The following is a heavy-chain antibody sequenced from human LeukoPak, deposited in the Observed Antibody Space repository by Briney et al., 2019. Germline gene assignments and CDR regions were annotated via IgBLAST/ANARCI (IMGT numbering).Heavy chain of an antibody. D-gene: IGHD6-19*01. V-gene: IGHV3-74*01. Sequence: PGGSLRLSCAASGLTFSSYWMHWVRQAPGKGLVWVSRLSPDGGTTDYWDSVRGRFTISRDNANDTLYLQMNSLRADDTAVYYCATAGQWRFASWGLGTLVTVSS. J-gene: IGHJ4*02. CDR3: ATAGQWRFAS. CDR2: LSPDGGTT. CDR1: GLTFSSYW.